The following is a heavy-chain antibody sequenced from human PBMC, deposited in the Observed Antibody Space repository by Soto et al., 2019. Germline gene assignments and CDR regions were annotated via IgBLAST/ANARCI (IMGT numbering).Heavy chain of an antibody. J-gene: IGHJ4*02. Sequence: QVQLQESGPGLVKPSQTLSLACSVSGASISSGGYFWSWIRQLPGKGLEWIGYIHYSGSTYYNPSLKSRVVMSMDTSKNDFSLKLNSVTAADTAVFYCARGIVETAMAFDYWGQGALVTVSS. CDR1: GASISSGGYF. CDR3: ARGIVETAMAFDY. CDR2: IHYSGST. V-gene: IGHV4-31*03. D-gene: IGHD5-18*01.